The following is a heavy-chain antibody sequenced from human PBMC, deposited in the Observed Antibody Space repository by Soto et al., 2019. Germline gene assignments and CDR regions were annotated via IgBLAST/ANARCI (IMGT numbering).Heavy chain of an antibody. Sequence: EVQLLESGGDLVQPGGPPRLSCAASGFTFSSYAMSWVRQAPGKGLEWVSAISGSGGSTYYADSVKGRFTISRDNSKNTLYLQMNSLRAEDTAVYFCAKGGPVGDTKLYYSDYWSQGTLLTVSS. D-gene: IGHD1-26*01. J-gene: IGHJ4*02. CDR2: ISGSGGST. CDR3: AKGGPVGDTKLYYSDY. CDR1: GFTFSSYA. V-gene: IGHV3-23*01.